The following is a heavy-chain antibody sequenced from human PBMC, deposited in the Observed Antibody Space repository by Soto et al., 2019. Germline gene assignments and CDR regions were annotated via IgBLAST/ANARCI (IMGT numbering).Heavy chain of an antibody. Sequence: SGPTLVNPTQTLTLTCTFSGFSLSTSGVCVSWIRQPSGKALEWLARIDWDDDKYYSTSLKTRLTISKDTSKSQVVLTMTNMDPVDTATYYCARMGYSSGWGSFDYWGQGTLVTVSS. CDR3: ARMGYSSGWGSFDY. CDR1: GFSLSTSGVC. D-gene: IGHD6-19*01. CDR2: IDWDDDK. V-gene: IGHV2-70*11. J-gene: IGHJ4*02.